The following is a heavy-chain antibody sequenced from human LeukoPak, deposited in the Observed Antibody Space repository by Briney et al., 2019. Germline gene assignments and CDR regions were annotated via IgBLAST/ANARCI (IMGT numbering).Heavy chain of an antibody. D-gene: IGHD3-22*01. V-gene: IGHV4-59*01. J-gene: IGHJ4*02. CDR2: IYYSGST. CDR3: ARGDRYYDSSGYYY. CDR1: GGSISSYY. Sequence: SETLSLTCTVSGGSISSYYWSWIRQPPGKGLEWIGYIYYSGSTNYNPSLKSRVTISVDTSKNQFSLKLSSVTAADTAVYYCARGDRYYDSSGYYYWGQGTLVTVSS.